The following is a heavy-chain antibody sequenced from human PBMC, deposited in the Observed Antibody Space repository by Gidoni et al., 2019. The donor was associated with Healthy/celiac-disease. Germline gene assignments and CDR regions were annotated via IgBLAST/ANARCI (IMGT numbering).Heavy chain of an antibody. Sequence: QVQLVQSGAEVKKPGSSVKVSCKASGGTFSSYTISWVRQAPGQGLEWMGRIIPILGIANYAQKFQGRVTITADKSTSTAYMELSSLRSEDTAVYYCAREGGEAEWLLGYWGQGTLVTVSS. CDR1: GGTFSSYT. CDR2: IIPILGIA. J-gene: IGHJ4*02. V-gene: IGHV1-69*08. CDR3: AREGGEAEWLLGY. D-gene: IGHD3-3*01.